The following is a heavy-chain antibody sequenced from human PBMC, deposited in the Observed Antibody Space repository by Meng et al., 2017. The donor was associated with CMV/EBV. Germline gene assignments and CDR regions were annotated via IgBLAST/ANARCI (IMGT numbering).Heavy chain of an antibody. CDR3: ARDRGSGRYYYYYGMDV. CDR2: IYYSGST. D-gene: IGHD3-3*01. CDR1: GGSISSSSYY. V-gene: IGHV4-39*07. J-gene: IGHJ6*02. Sequence: SETLSLTCTVSGGSISSSSYYWGWIRQPPGKGREWIGSIYYSGSTYYNPSLKSRVTISVDTSKNQFSLKLSSVTAADTAVYYCARDRGSGRYYYYYGMDVWGQGTTVTVSS.